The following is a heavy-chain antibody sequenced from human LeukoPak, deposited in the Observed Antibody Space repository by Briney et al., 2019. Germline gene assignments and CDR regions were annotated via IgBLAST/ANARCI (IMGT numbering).Heavy chain of an antibody. J-gene: IGHJ4*02. CDR2: ISGSGGST. Sequence: SGGSLRLSCAASAFTFSSYAMSWVRQAPGKGLEWVSAISGSGGSTYYADSVKGRFTISRDNSKNTLYLQMNSLRAEDTAVYYCAKGRYIVVVPAAMADPDYWGQGTLVTVSS. CDR1: AFTFSSYA. V-gene: IGHV3-23*01. CDR3: AKGRYIVVVPAAMADPDY. D-gene: IGHD2-2*01.